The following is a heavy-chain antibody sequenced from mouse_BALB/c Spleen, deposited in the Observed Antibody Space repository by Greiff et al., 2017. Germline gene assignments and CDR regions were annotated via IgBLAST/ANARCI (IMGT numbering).Heavy chain of an antibody. CDR2: ISSGGST. CDR3: ARGRDYYGYGFAY. D-gene: IGHD1-2*01. V-gene: IGHV5-6-5*01. Sequence: EVKLVESGGGLVKPGGSLKLSCAASGFTFSSYAMSWVRQTPEKRLEWVASISSGGSTYYPDSVKGRFTISRDNARNILYLQMSSLRSEDTAMYYCARGRDYYGYGFAYWGQGTLVTVSA. J-gene: IGHJ3*01. CDR1: GFTFSSYA.